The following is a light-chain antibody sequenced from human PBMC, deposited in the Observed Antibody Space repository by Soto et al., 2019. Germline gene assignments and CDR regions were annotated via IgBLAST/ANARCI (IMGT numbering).Light chain of an antibody. CDR2: KTS. CDR1: QSISIW. CDR3: QQYDSYWT. Sequence: DIQMTQSPSTVSASVGHRVTITCRASQSISIWLAWYQQKPGKAPKLLIYKTSILESGVPSRFSGSGSGTEFTLTIRSLQPDDFATYYCQQYDSYWTFGQGTKVDIK. V-gene: IGKV1-5*03. J-gene: IGKJ1*01.